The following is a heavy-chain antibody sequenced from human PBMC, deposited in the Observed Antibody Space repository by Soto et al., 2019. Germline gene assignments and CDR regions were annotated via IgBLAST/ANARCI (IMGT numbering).Heavy chain of an antibody. V-gene: IGHV3-23*01. CDR3: AKGKQLYSGYDLEFDY. D-gene: IGHD5-12*01. J-gene: IGHJ4*02. CDR1: GFTFSSYA. CDR2: ISGSGGST. Sequence: GGSLRLSCAASGFTFSSYAMSWVSQAPGKGLEWVSAISGSGGSTYYADSVKGRFTISRDNSKNTLYLQMNSLRAEDTAVYYCAKGKQLYSGYDLEFDYWGQGTLVTVSS.